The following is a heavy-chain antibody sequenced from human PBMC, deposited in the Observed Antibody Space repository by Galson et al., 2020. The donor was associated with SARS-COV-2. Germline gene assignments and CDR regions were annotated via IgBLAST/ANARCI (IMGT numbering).Heavy chain of an antibody. Sequence: ASVKVSCKASGYTFTSYDINWVRQATGQGLEWLGWMNPNSGDTGYAQKFQGRVTMTRDTSISTAYMELSSLTSEDTAVYYCARGNGAVAACYYDMDVWGKVTTVTIAS. CDR3: ARGNGAVAACYYDMDV. CDR1: GYTFTSYD. D-gene: IGHD6-19*01. J-gene: IGHJ6*03. V-gene: IGHV1-8*02. CDR2: MNPNSGDT.